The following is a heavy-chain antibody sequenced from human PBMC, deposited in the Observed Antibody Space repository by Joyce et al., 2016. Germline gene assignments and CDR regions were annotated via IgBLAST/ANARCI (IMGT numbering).Heavy chain of an antibody. CDR3: ARDVRYGYFDY. V-gene: IGHV3-7*01. J-gene: IGHJ4*02. CDR1: GFTFSSYW. Sequence: EVQLVESGGGLVQPGGSLRLSCVASGFTFSSYWINWVRQVPGKGLEGVAGLKQDGSEKYYVDSVKGRFTISRDNAKNSLYLQMNSLRAEDTAVYYCARDVRYGYFDYWGQGTLVTVSS. D-gene: IGHD2-15*01. CDR2: LKQDGSEK.